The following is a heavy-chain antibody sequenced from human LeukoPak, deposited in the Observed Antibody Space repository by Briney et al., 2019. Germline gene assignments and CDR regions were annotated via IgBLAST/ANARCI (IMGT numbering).Heavy chain of an antibody. CDR2: ISASGGST. CDR1: GFTFSSSA. Sequence: GGSLRLSCAASGFTFSSSAMSWVRQAPGQGLEWVSTISASGGSTYYAGSVKGRFTISRDNSKNTLSLQLNSLRAEDTAVYYCAKGHTMILTGGFDYWGQGTLVTVSS. V-gene: IGHV3-23*01. J-gene: IGHJ4*02. D-gene: IGHD3-22*01. CDR3: AKGHTMILTGGFDY.